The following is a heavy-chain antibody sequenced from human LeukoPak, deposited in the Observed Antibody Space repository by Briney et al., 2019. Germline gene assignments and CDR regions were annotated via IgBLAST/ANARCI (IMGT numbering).Heavy chain of an antibody. D-gene: IGHD5-12*01. CDR3: TQGYSGYENQLDWGY. J-gene: IGHJ4*02. CDR2: IRSKAYGGTT. CDR1: GFTFGDYA. V-gene: IGHV3-49*04. Sequence: PGRSLGLSCTASGFTFGDYAMSWVRQAPGKGLEWVGFIRSKAYGGTTEYAASVEGRFTISRDDSKSIAYLQMNSLKTEDTAVYYCTQGYSGYENQLDWGYWGQGTLVTVSS.